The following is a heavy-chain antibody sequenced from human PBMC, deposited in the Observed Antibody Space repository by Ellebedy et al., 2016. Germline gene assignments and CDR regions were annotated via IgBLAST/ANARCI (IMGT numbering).Heavy chain of an antibody. V-gene: IGHV3-21*01. D-gene: IGHD2-2*01. J-gene: IGHJ4*02. Sequence: GESLKISXAASGFTFSSYSMNWVRQAPGKGLEWVSSISSSSSYIYYADSVKGRFTISRDNAKNSLYLQMNSLRAEDTAVYYCARRVGGYFDYWGQGTLVTVSS. CDR3: ARRVGGYFDY. CDR1: GFTFSSYS. CDR2: ISSSSSYI.